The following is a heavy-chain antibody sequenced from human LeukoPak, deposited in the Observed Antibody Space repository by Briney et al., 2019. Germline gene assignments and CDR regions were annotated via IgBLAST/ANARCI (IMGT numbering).Heavy chain of an antibody. CDR3: ARVYYGSGSYSHFDY. D-gene: IGHD3-10*01. V-gene: IGHV1-3*01. Sequence: ASVKVSCKASGYTFTSYALHWVRQAPGQRLEWMGWINAGNGNTKYSQNFQGRVTITRGTSASTAYMELSSLRSEDTAVYYCARVYYGSGSYSHFDYWGQGTLVTVSS. J-gene: IGHJ4*02. CDR1: GYTFTSYA. CDR2: INAGNGNT.